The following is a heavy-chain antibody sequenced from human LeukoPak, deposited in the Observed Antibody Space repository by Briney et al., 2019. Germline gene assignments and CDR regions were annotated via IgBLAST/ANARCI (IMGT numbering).Heavy chain of an antibody. V-gene: IGHV1-69*05. D-gene: IGHD6-19*01. CDR1: GGTFSSYA. CDR3: ARDQPEYSSGWYDWYFDL. CDR2: IIPIFGTA. J-gene: IGHJ2*01. Sequence: ASVKVSCKASGGTFSSYAISWVRQAPGQGLEWMGGIIPIFGTANYAQKFQGRVTMTTDTSTSTAYMELRSLRSDDTAVYYCARDQPEYSSGWYDWYFDLWGRGTLVTVSS.